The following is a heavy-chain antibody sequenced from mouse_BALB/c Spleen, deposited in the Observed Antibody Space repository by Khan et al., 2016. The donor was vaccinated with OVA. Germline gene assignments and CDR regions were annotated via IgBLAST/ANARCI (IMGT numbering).Heavy chain of an antibody. CDR2: ISSYSGNT. Sequence: QVQLQQSGPELVRPGVSVKISCKGSGYTFTDYAIHWVKQSHAKSLEWIGLISSYSGNTSYKQKFKGRATMTVDKSSSTAYMELARLTSEDSAIXFCTRPAYDGYYDYWGQGTTLTVSS. D-gene: IGHD2-3*01. CDR3: TRPAYDGYYDY. J-gene: IGHJ2*01. CDR1: GYTFTDYA. V-gene: IGHV1S137*01.